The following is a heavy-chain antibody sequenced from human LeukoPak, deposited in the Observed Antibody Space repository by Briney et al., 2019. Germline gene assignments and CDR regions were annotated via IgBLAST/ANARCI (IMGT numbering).Heavy chain of an antibody. CDR2: ISSNGGNI. V-gene: IGHV3-64*01. CDR3: ARVRVGATANGHYFDY. J-gene: IGHJ4*02. D-gene: IGHD1-26*01. CDR1: GFTFSNYA. Sequence: GRSLRLSSAASGFTFSNYAIHWVRQAPGKGLESVSVISSNGGNIYHANSVKGRFTISRHNSKHTVYLQMGSLRPEDMAVYYCARVRVGATANGHYFDYWGQGTLVTVSS.